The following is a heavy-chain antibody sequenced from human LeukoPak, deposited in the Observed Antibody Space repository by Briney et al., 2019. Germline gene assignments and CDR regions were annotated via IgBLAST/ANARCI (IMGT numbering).Heavy chain of an antibody. D-gene: IGHD5-12*01. CDR1: GGSFSGYY. CDR2: INHSGST. V-gene: IGHV4-34*01. J-gene: IGHJ4*02. Sequence: PSQTLSLTCAVYGGSFSGYYWSWIRQPPGKGLEWIGEINHSGSTNYNPSLKSRVTISVDTSKNQFYLKLSSVTAADTAVYYCARVSGSGYEDYWGQGTLVTVSS. CDR3: ARVSGSGYEDY.